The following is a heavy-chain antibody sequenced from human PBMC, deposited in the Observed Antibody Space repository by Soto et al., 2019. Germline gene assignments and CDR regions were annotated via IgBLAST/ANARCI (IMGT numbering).Heavy chain of an antibody. CDR3: XIRGVVVPAAIYYYGMDV. J-gene: IGHJ6*02. CDR1: GYSFTSYW. V-gene: IGHV5-10-1*01. CDR2: IDPSDSYT. Sequence: GESMKISCRGSGYSFTSYWISWVRQMPGKGLEWMGRIDPSDSYTNYSPSFQGHVTISADKSISTAYLQWSSLKASDTAMYYCXIRGVVVPAAIYYYGMDVWGQGTTVT. D-gene: IGHD2-2*01.